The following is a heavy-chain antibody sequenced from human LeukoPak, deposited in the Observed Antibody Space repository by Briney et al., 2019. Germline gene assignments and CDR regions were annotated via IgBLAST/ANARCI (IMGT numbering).Heavy chain of an antibody. V-gene: IGHV5-51*01. Sequence: GESLKISCKGSGYSFTSYRIGWVRQMPGKGLEWMGIIYPGDSDTRYSPSFQGQVTISADKSISTAYLQWSSLKASDTAMYYCARQRITMSKNYYYYGMDVWGQGTTVTVSS. J-gene: IGHJ6*02. CDR3: ARQRITMSKNYYYYGMDV. CDR1: GYSFTSYR. CDR2: IYPGDSDT. D-gene: IGHD3-10*02.